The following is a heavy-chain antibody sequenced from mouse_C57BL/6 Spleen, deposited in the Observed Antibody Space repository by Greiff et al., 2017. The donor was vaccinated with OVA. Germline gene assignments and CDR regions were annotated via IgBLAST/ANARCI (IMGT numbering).Heavy chain of an antibody. CDR1: GNTFTSYW. D-gene: IGHD1-1*01. Sequence: QVQLQQPGAELVKPGASVKLSCKASGNTFTSYWMHWVKQRPGQGLEWIGMIHPNSGSTNYNEKFKSKATLTVDKSSSTAYMQLSSLTSEDSAVYYCAREDYYGSSYEWYFDVWGTGTTVTVSS. CDR3: AREDYYGSSYEWYFDV. CDR2: IHPNSGST. V-gene: IGHV1-64*01. J-gene: IGHJ1*03.